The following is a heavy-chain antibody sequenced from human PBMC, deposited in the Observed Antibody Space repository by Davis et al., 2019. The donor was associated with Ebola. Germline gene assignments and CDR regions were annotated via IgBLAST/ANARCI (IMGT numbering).Heavy chain of an antibody. CDR3: ARDPVDY. CDR2: ISGSATST. J-gene: IGHJ4*02. V-gene: IGHV3-48*03. CDR1: GFTFYRYE. Sequence: GGSLRLSCAASGFTFYRYEMNWVRQAPGKGLEWVSYISGSATSTFYADSVKGRFTISRDNARNSLYLQMDSLRVEDTAIYYCARDPVDYWGQGTLVTVSS.